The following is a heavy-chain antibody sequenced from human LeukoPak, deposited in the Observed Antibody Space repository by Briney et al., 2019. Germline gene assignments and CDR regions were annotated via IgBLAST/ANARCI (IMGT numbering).Heavy chain of an antibody. CDR2: IVVGSGNT. Sequence: SVKVSCKASGFTFTSSAMQWVRQARGQRLEWIGWIVVGSGNTNYAQKFQERVTITRDMSTSTAYMELSSLRSEDTAVYYCAAGYCSGDSCYGVADVWGQGTTVTVSS. CDR1: GFTFTSSA. D-gene: IGHD2-15*01. V-gene: IGHV1-58*02. CDR3: AAGYCSGDSCYGVADV. J-gene: IGHJ6*02.